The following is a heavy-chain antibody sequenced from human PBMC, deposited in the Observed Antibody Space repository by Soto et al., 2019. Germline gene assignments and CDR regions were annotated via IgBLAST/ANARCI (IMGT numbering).Heavy chain of an antibody. CDR3: GRMAATGRYYGMDV. V-gene: IGHV2-26*01. CDR2: VFSNDEK. Sequence: QVTLKESGPGLVRPPEPLTLTCTVSGFSLTKPRLGVSWFRQPQGKALEWLAHVFSNDEKSYSTSLKTRLTIFKDTSKSQVVLTLANLDTVDTARYYCGRMAATGRYYGMDVWGQGTTVTVSS. CDR1: GFSLTKPRLG. J-gene: IGHJ6*02. D-gene: IGHD1-1*01.